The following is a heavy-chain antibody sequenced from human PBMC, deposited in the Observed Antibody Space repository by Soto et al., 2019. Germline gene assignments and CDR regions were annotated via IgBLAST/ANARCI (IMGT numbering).Heavy chain of an antibody. V-gene: IGHV1-18*01. CDR2: ISAYNGNT. J-gene: IGHJ5*02. CDR1: GYTFTSYG. Sequence: ASVKVPCKASGYTFTSYGISWVRQAPGQGLEWMGWISAYNGNTNYAQKLQGRVTMTTDTSTSTAYMELRSLRSDDTAVYYCARGTGSHRSLSWAWFDTWGQGALVTLSS. CDR3: ARGTGSHRSLSWAWFDT. D-gene: IGHD2-15*01.